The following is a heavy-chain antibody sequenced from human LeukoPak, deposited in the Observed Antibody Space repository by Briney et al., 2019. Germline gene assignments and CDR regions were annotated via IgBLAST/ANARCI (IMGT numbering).Heavy chain of an antibody. V-gene: IGHV3-48*01. CDR2: ISSSSSTI. J-gene: IGHJ3*02. Sequence: GGSLRLSCAASGFTFSSYSMNWVRQAPGKGLEWVSYISSSSSTIYYADSVKGRLTISRDNAKNSLYLQMNSLRAEDTAVYYCARDSAIVVVINAFDIWGQGTMVTVSS. CDR1: GFTFSSYS. D-gene: IGHD3-22*01. CDR3: ARDSAIVVVINAFDI.